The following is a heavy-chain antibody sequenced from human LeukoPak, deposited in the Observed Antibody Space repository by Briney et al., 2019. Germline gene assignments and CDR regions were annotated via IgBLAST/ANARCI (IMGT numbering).Heavy chain of an antibody. J-gene: IGHJ3*02. D-gene: IGHD1-7*01. V-gene: IGHV1-69*05. CDR1: GGTFSSYA. CDR3: ASSASGITGTTFVRTGFGAFDI. Sequence: SVKVSCKASGGTFSSYAISWARQAPGQGLEWMGGIIPIFGTANYAQKFQGRVKITTDESTSTAYMELRSLRSEDTAVYYCASSASGITGTTFVRTGFGAFDIWGQGTMVTVSS. CDR2: IIPIFGTA.